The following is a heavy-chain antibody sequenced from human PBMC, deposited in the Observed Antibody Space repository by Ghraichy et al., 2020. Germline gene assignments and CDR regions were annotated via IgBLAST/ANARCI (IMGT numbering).Heavy chain of an antibody. CDR1: GYTFTGYY. J-gene: IGHJ6*03. CDR2: INPNSGGT. CDR3: ARDQSWIVEVPSAVNVKPYYYYMDV. D-gene: IGHD2-2*01. Sequence: ASVKVSCKASGYTFTGYYLHWVRQAPGQGLEWMGWINPNSGGTNYAQKFQGRVTMARDTSISTAYMELSSLRSDDTAVYYCARDQSWIVEVPSAVNVKPYYYYMDVWGKGTTVTVSS. V-gene: IGHV1-2*02.